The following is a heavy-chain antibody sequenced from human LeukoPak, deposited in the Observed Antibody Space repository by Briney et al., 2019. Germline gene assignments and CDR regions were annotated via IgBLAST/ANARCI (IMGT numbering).Heavy chain of an antibody. V-gene: IGHV1-18*04. J-gene: IGHJ4*02. CDR3: ARERGGYSYGFDY. Sequence: GASVKVSCKASGYTFTGYYMHWVRQAPGQGLEWMGWISAYNGNTNYAQKLQGRVTMTTDTSTSTAYMELRSLRSDDTAVYYCARERGGYSYGFDYWGQGTLVTVSS. CDR2: ISAYNGNT. D-gene: IGHD5-18*01. CDR1: GYTFTGYY.